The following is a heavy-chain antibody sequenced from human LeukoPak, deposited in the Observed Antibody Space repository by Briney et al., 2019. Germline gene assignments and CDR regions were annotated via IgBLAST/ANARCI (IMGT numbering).Heavy chain of an antibody. J-gene: IGHJ6*03. Sequence: PGGSLRLSCAASGFTFSSYSMNWVRQAPGKGLEWVSSISSSSSYIYYADSVKGRFTISRDNAKNSLYLQMNSLRAEDTAVYYCAIDIVVVPAAFYYYYMDVWGKGTTVTVSS. D-gene: IGHD2-2*01. CDR3: AIDIVVVPAAFYYYYMDV. CDR2: ISSSSSYI. V-gene: IGHV3-21*01. CDR1: GFTFSSYS.